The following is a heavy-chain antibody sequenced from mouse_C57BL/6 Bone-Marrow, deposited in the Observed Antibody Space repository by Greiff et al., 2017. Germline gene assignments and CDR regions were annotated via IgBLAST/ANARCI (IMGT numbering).Heavy chain of an antibody. CDR2: IDPNSGGT. D-gene: IGHD2-3*01. J-gene: IGHJ4*01. CDR3: ARHEDGASYAMDY. Sequence: QVQLQQPGAELVKPGASVKLSCKASGYTFTSYWMHWVKQRPGRGLEWIGRIDPNSGGTKYNEKFKDKATLTADKSSSTVYMELSRLTSEDSAVXFCARHEDGASYAMDYWGQGTSVTVSS. V-gene: IGHV1-62-3*01. CDR1: GYTFTSYW.